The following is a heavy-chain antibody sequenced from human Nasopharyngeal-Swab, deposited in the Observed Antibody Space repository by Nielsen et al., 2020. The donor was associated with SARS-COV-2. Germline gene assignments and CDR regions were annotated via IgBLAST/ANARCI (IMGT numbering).Heavy chain of an antibody. CDR3: ARARELRP. D-gene: IGHD1-26*01. J-gene: IGHJ5*02. V-gene: IGHV4-34*01. CDR2: INHSGST. Sequence: GSLRLSCAVYGGSFSGYYWSWIRQPPGKGLEWIGEINHSGSTNYNPSLKSRVTISVDTSKNQFSLKLSSVTAADTAVYYCARARELRPWGQGTLVTVSS. CDR1: GGSFSGYY.